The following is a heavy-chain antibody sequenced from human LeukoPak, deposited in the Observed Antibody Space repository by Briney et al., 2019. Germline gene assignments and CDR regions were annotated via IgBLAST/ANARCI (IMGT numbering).Heavy chain of an antibody. V-gene: IGHV3-21*01. J-gene: IGHJ4*02. CDR3: ARGLTGTRYSYAFDY. CDR1: GFTFSSYS. Sequence: PGGSLRLSCAASGFTFSSYSMNWVRQAPGKGLEWVSSISSSSSSYIYYADSVKGRFTISRDNAKNSLYLQMNSLRAEDTAVYYCARGLTGTRYSYAFDYWGQGTLVTVSS. CDR2: ISSSSSSYI. D-gene: IGHD5-18*01.